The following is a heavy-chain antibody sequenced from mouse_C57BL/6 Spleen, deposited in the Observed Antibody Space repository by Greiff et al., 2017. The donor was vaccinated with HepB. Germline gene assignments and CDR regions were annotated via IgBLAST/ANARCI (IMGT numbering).Heavy chain of an antibody. D-gene: IGHD2-5*01. CDR3: ARRAYYSNYGYFDV. CDR2: ILPGSGST. CDR1: GYTFTGYW. V-gene: IGHV1-9*01. J-gene: IGHJ1*03. Sequence: VQLQQSGAELMKPGASVKLSCKATGYTFTGYWIEWVKQRPGHGLEWIGEILPGSGSTNDNEKFKGKATFTADTSSNTAYMQLSSLTTEDSAIYYCARRAYYSNYGYFDVWGTGTTVTVSS.